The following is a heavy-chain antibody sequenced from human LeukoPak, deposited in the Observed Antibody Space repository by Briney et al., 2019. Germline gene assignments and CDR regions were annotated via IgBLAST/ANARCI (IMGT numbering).Heavy chain of an antibody. J-gene: IGHJ3*02. CDR1: GFTSGDFS. CDR2: ISSGSSTI. Sequence: GGSLRLSCMASGFTSGDFSMSWFRQAPGKGLEWVSYISSGSSTIYYADSVKGRFTISRDNAKNSLYLQMNSLRAEDTAVYYCAAPDAFDIWGQGTMVTVSS. V-gene: IGHV3-11*01. CDR3: AAPDAFDI.